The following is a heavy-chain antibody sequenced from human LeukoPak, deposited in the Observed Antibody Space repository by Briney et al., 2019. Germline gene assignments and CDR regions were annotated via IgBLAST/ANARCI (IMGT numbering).Heavy chain of an antibody. V-gene: IGHV3-23*01. J-gene: IGHJ4*02. CDR2: ISGSGGST. D-gene: IGHD3-10*01. CDR3: ARDPGDY. Sequence: PGGSLRLSCAASGFTFDDYGMSWVRQAPGKGLEWVSTISGSGGSTYYADSVKGRFTISRDNAKNSLFLQMNSLRDEDTAVYFCARDPGDYWGQGTLVTVSS. CDR1: GFTFDDYG.